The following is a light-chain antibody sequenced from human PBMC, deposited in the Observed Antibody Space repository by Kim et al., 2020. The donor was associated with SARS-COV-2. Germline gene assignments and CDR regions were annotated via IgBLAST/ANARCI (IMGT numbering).Light chain of an antibody. CDR3: GTWYDSLNAVV. V-gene: IGLV1-44*01. CDR2: KNN. Sequence: QSVLTQPASASGSPGQMVTISCSGSNTNIGTNDVIWYHQHPATAPKLLIYKNNQQLSGVPDRFSGSKSGGSASLAISELQSEDEAIYYCGTWYDSLNAVVFGGGTQLTVL. CDR1: NTNIGTND. J-gene: IGLJ2*01.